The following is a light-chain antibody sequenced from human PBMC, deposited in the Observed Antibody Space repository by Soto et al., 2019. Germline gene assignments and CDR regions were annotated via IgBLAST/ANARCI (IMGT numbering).Light chain of an antibody. CDR1: QSVNSN. J-gene: IGKJ1*01. V-gene: IGKV3-15*01. CDR2: GAS. Sequence: EIVMTQSPATLSVSPGERATLSCRASQSVNSNLAWYQQKPGQAPRLLNYGASTRATGGPARFSGSGSGTEFILTVSSLQSEDFAVYFCQQYNNWPTFGQGTKVEIK. CDR3: QQYNNWPT.